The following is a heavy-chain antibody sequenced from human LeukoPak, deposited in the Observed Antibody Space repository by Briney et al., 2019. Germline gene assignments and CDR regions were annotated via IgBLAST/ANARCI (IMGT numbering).Heavy chain of an antibody. Sequence: AGGSLRLSCAASGFSFSTSTMNWVRQAPGKGLEWISSIGKTSRDMYYADSVRGRFTISRDNAKNSLFLLMSSLRVEDTSVYYCVRGDNRDYWGQGTLVTVSS. CDR3: VRGDNRDY. V-gene: IGHV3-21*01. CDR2: IGKTSRDM. CDR1: GFSFSTST. J-gene: IGHJ4*02. D-gene: IGHD1-14*01.